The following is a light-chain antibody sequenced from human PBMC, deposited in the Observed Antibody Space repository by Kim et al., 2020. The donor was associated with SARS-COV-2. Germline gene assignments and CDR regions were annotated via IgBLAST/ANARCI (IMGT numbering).Light chain of an antibody. Sequence: DIQMTQSPSSLSASVGDRVTITCQASQDISNYLNWYQQKPGKAPKLLNYDASNLETGVPSRFSGSGSGTDFTFTISSLQPEDIATYYCQQYDKLPITFGQGTRLEIK. CDR1: QDISNY. CDR3: QQYDKLPIT. J-gene: IGKJ5*01. V-gene: IGKV1-33*01. CDR2: DAS.